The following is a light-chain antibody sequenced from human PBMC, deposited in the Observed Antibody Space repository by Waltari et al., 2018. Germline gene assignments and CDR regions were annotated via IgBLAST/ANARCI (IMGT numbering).Light chain of an antibody. CDR2: DAS. V-gene: IGKV3-11*01. CDR1: QSVSSY. Sequence: EIVLTQSPATLSLSPGERATLSCRASQSVSSYLAWYQQKPGQAPRLLIYDASNRVTGIPARFSGSGSGTDSTLTISSLDPEYFAVYYCQQRSIWPVTFGGGTKVEIK. J-gene: IGKJ4*01. CDR3: QQRSIWPVT.